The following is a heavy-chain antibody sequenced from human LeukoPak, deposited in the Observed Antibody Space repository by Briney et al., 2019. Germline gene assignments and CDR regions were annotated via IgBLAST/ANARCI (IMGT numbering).Heavy chain of an antibody. V-gene: IGHV4-61*02. J-gene: IGHJ4*02. D-gene: IGHD2-15*01. CDR3: AREVGYCSGGSCYPANYFDY. CDR2: IYTSGST. Sequence: SQTLSLTCTVSGGSISSGSYYWSWIRQPAGKGLEWIGRIYTSGSTNYNPSLKSRVTISVGTSKNQFSLKLSSVTAADTAVYYCAREVGYCSGGSCYPANYFDYWGQGTLVTVSS. CDR1: GGSISSGSYY.